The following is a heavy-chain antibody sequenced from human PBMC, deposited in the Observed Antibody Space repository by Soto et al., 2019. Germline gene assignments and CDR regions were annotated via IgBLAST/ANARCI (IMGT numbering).Heavy chain of an antibody. CDR3: AKDRIQSFSYFDY. J-gene: IGHJ4*02. CDR2: ISGSGGST. CDR1: GFTFSSYA. D-gene: IGHD5-18*01. V-gene: IGHV3-23*01. Sequence: EVQLLESGGGLVQPGGSLRLSCAASGFTFSSYAMSWVRQAPGKGLEWVSAISGSGGSTYYADSVKGRFTISRDNSKNTLYLQMNCLRVEDAAVYYCAKDRIQSFSYFDYWGQGTLVTVSS.